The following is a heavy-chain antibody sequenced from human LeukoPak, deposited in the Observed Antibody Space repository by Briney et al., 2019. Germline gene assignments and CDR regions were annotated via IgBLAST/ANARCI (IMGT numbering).Heavy chain of an antibody. J-gene: IGHJ4*02. Sequence: PGGSLRLSCAASGFTFSSYGMHWVRQAPGKGLEWVAFIRYDGSNKYYADSVKGRFTISRDNSKNTLYLQMNSLRAEDTAVYYCAKDSGQVRGVPTHFDYWGQGTLVTVSS. CDR3: AKDSGQVRGVPTHFDY. CDR1: GFTFSSYG. V-gene: IGHV3-30*02. CDR2: IRYDGSNK. D-gene: IGHD3-10*01.